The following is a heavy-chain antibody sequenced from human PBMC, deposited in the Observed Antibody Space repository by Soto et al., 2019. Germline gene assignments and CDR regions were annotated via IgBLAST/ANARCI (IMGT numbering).Heavy chain of an antibody. V-gene: IGHV4-39*01. Sequence: QLQLQESGPGLVKPSETLSLTCTVSGGSISSSSYYWGWIRQPPGKGLEWIGSIYYSGSTYYNPSLKSRVTISVDTSKNQFSLKLSSVTAEDKAVYYCARRQRSAMGDWYYGMDVWGQGTTVTVSS. CDR1: GGSISSSSYY. J-gene: IGHJ6*02. D-gene: IGHD5-18*01. CDR3: ARRQRSAMGDWYYGMDV. CDR2: IYYSGST.